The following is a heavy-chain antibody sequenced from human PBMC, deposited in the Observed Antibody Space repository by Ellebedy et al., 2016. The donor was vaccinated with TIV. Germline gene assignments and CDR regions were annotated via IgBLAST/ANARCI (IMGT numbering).Heavy chain of an antibody. CDR2: IYYSGST. D-gene: IGHD3-10*01. V-gene: IGHV4-39*02. CDR3: ARDRHELLWFGLTGGMDV. J-gene: IGHJ6*02. Sequence: MPSETLSLTCTVSGGSISSSSYYWGWIRQPPGKGLEWIGSIYYSGSTYYNPSLKSRVTISVDTSKNQFSLKLSSVTAADTAVYYCARDRHELLWFGLTGGMDVWGQGTTVTVSS. CDR1: GGSISSSSYY.